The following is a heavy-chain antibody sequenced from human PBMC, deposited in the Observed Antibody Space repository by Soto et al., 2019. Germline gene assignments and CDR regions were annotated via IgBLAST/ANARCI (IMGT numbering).Heavy chain of an antibody. Sequence: ASVKVSCKASGDTFTSYAMHWVRQAPGQRLEWMGWINAGNGNTKYSQKFQGRVTITRDTSASTAYMELSSLRSEDTAVYYCAAPPARYNSGWLDFDYWGKETLVTVSS. D-gene: IGHD6-19*01. J-gene: IGHJ4*02. CDR1: GDTFTSYA. V-gene: IGHV1-3*01. CDR3: AAPPARYNSGWLDFDY. CDR2: INAGNGNT.